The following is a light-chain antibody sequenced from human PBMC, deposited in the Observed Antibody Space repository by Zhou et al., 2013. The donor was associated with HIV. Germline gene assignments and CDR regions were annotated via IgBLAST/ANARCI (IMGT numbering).Light chain of an antibody. Sequence: EIVLTQSPGTLSLSPGERATLSCRASQSITSTYFAWYQQKPGQAPRLLIYGVSSRATGIPDRFSGSGSGTDFTLTISRLEPEDFAVYYCQHYSSSQWTFGQGTKVEIK. CDR1: QSITSTY. V-gene: IGKV3-20*01. CDR2: GVS. J-gene: IGKJ1*01. CDR3: QHYSSSQWT.